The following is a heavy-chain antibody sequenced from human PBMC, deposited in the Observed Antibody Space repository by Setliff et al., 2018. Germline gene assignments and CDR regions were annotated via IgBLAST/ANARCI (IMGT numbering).Heavy chain of an antibody. V-gene: IGHV3-11*01. J-gene: IGHJ2*01. CDR3: ARDPDTSSKVDV. Sequence: PGGSLRLSCTASGFIFTNYAMTWIRQAPGKGLEWVAHIFRSSGSTYDADSVKGRFTISRDNAENSLYLQMNSLNADDTAVYYCARDPDTSSKVDVWGRGTLVTVSS. CDR1: GFIFTNYA. D-gene: IGHD5-18*01. CDR2: IFRSSGST.